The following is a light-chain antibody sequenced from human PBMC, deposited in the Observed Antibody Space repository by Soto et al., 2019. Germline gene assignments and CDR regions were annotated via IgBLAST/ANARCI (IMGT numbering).Light chain of an antibody. CDR1: SSDVGGYNH. J-gene: IGLJ1*01. CDR2: DVR. V-gene: IGLV2-14*01. CDR3: SSYSTISTYV. Sequence: QSVLTQPASVSGSPGQSITISCTGTSSDVGGYNHVSWYQQHPGKAPKLMIYDVRNRPSGVSNRLSGSKSVNTASLTISGLQAEFEADYYCSSYSTISTYVFGTGTKATV.